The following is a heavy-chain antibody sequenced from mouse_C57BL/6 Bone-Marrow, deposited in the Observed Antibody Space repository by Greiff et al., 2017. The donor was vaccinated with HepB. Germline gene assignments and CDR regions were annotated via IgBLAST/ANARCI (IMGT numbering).Heavy chain of an antibody. J-gene: IGHJ4*01. D-gene: IGHD1-1*01. CDR3: ARLTYYGPYYYAMDY. CDR2: IYPGDGDT. V-gene: IGHV1-82*01. Sequence: VKLQQSGPELVKPGASVKISCKASGYAFSSSWMNWGKQRPGKGLEWIGRIYPGDGDTNYNGKFKGKATLTADKSSSTAYMQLSSLTSEDSAVYFCARLTYYGPYYYAMDYWGQGTSVTVSS. CDR1: GYAFSSSW.